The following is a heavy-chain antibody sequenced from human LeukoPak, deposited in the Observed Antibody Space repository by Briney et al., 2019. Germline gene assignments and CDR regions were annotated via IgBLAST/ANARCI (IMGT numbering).Heavy chain of an antibody. D-gene: IGHD5-12*01. V-gene: IGHV1-18*01. CDR3: ALHRPRDYVYPY. CDR2: ISAYNGNT. Sequence: ASVKVSCKVSGYTFTSYGISWVRQAPGQGLEWMGWISAYNGNTNYAQKLQGRVTMTTDTSTSTAYMELRSLRSDDTAVYYCALHRPRDYVYPYWGQGTLVTVSS. CDR1: GYTFTSYG. J-gene: IGHJ4*02.